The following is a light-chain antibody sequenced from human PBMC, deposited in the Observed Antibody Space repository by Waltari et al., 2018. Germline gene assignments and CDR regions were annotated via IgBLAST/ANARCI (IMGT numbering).Light chain of an antibody. V-gene: IGLV2-14*03. Sequence: QSALTQPASVSGSPGQSLTISCTGTSSDVGGYNYVSCYQQHPGKAPKLMIYDVINRPSGVSNRFSGSKSGNTASLTISGLQAEDEADYYCSSYTSSSTLTVFGGGTQLTVL. J-gene: IGLJ7*01. CDR3: SSYTSSSTLTV. CDR2: DVI. CDR1: SSDVGGYNY.